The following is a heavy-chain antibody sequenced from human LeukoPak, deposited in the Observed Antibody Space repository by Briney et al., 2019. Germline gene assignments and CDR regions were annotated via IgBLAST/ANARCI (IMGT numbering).Heavy chain of an antibody. CDR3: ARDLASIGARGVFDS. CDR2: TYYVSNRYN. Sequence: QTLSLTFAISGDGISSSSYAWNWIRQSPWRGLEWLGSTYYVSNRYNHFAASVKIRMTINEATSKTQFSLQLNSVTPEDAAVYYCARDLASIGARGVFDSWGQGTLVTVSS. CDR1: GDGISSSSYA. V-gene: IGHV6-1*01. D-gene: IGHD6-6*01. J-gene: IGHJ4*02.